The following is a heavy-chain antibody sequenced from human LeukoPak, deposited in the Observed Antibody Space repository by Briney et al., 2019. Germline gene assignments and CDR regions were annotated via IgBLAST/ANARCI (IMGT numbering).Heavy chain of an antibody. D-gene: IGHD3-22*01. CDR3: ARATFSYDSSGYFIDY. J-gene: IGHJ4*02. V-gene: IGHV1-8*01. CDR2: MNPNSGNT. CDR1: GYTFTSYD. Sequence: ASVKVSCRASGYTFTSYDINWVRQATGQGLEWMGWMNPNSGNTGYAHKFQGRVTMTRNTSISTAYMELSSLRSEDSAVSYCARATFSYDSSGYFIDYWGQGTLVTVSS.